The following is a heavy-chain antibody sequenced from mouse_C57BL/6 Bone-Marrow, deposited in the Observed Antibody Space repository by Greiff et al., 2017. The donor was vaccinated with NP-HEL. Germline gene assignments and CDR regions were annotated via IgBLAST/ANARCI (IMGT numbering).Heavy chain of an antibody. CDR1: GFTFTDYY. J-gene: IGHJ4*01. D-gene: IGHD2-3*01. CDR3: ARYIRDGMDY. CDR2: IRNKANGYTT. Sequence: EVKLVESGGGLVQPGGSLSPSCAASGFTFTDYYMSWVRQPPGKALEWLGFIRNKANGYTTEYSASVKGRFTISRDNSQSILYLQMNALRAEDSATYYCARYIRDGMDYWGQGTSVTVSS. V-gene: IGHV7-3*01.